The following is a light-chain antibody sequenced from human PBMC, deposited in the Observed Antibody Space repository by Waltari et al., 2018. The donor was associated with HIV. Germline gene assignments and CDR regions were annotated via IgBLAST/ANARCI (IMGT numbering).Light chain of an antibody. Sequence: QSALTQPPSASGSPGQSVTISCTGTRNDVGGSDHVSWYQQFPGKAPKLIIYQVTKRPSGVPDRFFGSKSGSTASLTVSGLQAEDEAYYYCTSYAGSTFTIFGGGTKLTVL. CDR1: RNDVGGSDH. J-gene: IGLJ2*01. CDR2: QVT. CDR3: TSYAGSTFTI. V-gene: IGLV2-8*01.